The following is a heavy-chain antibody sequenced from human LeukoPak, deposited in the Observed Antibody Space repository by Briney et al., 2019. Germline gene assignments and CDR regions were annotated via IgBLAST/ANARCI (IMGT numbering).Heavy chain of an antibody. CDR1: GFTFSSYV. CDR2: ISSSGGST. Sequence: GGSLRLSCAASGFTFSSYVMSWVRQAPGKGLECVSAISSSGGSTYYADSVKGRFTISRDNSKSTLYLQMNSLRAEDTAVYYCAKDVVAYDYVWGTGGYWGQGTLVTVSS. V-gene: IGHV3-23*01. J-gene: IGHJ4*02. CDR3: AKDVVAYDYVWGTGGY. D-gene: IGHD3-16*01.